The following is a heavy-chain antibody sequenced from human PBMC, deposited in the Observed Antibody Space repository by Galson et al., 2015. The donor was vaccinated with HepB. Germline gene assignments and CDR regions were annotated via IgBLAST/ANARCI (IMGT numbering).Heavy chain of an antibody. CDR3: ARDGYYYGSETDSLPV. CDR1: GFTFSSYS. V-gene: IGHV3-21*01. Sequence: SLRLSCAASGFTFSSYSMNWVRQAPGKGLEWVSSISSSSSYIYYADSVKGRFTISRDNAKNSLYLQMNSLRAEDTAVYYCARDGYYYGSETDSLPVWGQGTLVTVSS. D-gene: IGHD3-10*01. CDR2: ISSSSSYI. J-gene: IGHJ4*02.